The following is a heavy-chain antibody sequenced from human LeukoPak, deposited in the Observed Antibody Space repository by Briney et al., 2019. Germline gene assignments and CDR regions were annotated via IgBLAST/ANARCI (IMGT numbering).Heavy chain of an antibody. V-gene: IGHV3-23*01. Sequence: GGSLRLSCAASGFTFSSYAMSWVRQAPGKGLEWVSGISGSGGSTYYADSVKGRFTISRDNAKNSLYLQMNSLRAEDTAVYYCARADYGSGSPPFDYWGQGTLVTVSS. J-gene: IGHJ4*02. CDR3: ARADYGSGSPPFDY. D-gene: IGHD3-10*01. CDR1: GFTFSSYA. CDR2: ISGSGGST.